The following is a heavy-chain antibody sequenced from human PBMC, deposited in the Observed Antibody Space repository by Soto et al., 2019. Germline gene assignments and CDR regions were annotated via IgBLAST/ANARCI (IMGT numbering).Heavy chain of an antibody. V-gene: IGHV4-59*01. CDR3: ARGVSSSWYKNYYYMDV. CDR1: GGSISSYY. J-gene: IGHJ6*03. Sequence: SETLSLTCTVSGGSISSYYWSWIRQPPGKGLEWIGYIYYSGSTNYNPSLKSRVTISVDTSKNQFSLKLSSVTAADTAVYYCARGVSSSWYKNYYYMDVWGKGTTVT. D-gene: IGHD6-13*01. CDR2: IYYSGST.